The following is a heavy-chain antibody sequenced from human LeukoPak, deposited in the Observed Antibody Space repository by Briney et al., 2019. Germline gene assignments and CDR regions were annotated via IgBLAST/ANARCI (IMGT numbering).Heavy chain of an antibody. CDR3: ARLEGSYRAYYFDY. V-gene: IGHV3-23*01. J-gene: IGHJ4*02. Sequence: SGGSLRLSCAASGFTFSSYAMSWVRQAPGKGLEWVSAISGSGGSTYYADSVKGRFTISRDNSKNTLYLQMNSLRAEDTAVYYCARLEGSYRAYYFDYWGQGTLVTVSS. CDR2: ISGSGGST. CDR1: GFTFSSYA. D-gene: IGHD3-16*02.